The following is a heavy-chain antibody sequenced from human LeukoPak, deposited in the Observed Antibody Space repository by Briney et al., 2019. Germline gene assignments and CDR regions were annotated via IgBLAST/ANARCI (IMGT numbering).Heavy chain of an antibody. CDR1: GFNFSSYG. Sequence: GGSLRLSCAASGFNFSSYGIHWVRQAPGKGLEWVAFMRYNGANKDYADSVKGRFTISRDNSKNTLYLQMNSLRAEDTAVYYCAKDPYYYDSSGYYYDYWGQGTLVTVSS. J-gene: IGHJ4*02. V-gene: IGHV3-30*02. CDR3: AKDPYYYDSSGYYYDY. D-gene: IGHD3-22*01. CDR2: MRYNGANK.